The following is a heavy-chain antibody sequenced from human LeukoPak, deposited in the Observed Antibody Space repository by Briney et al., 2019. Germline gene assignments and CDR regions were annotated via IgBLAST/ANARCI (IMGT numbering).Heavy chain of an antibody. CDR1: GGSISSSSYY. CDR2: IYYSGST. V-gene: IGHV4-39*01. J-gene: IGHJ4*02. D-gene: IGHD4-23*01. Sequence: SETLSLTCTVSGGSISSSSYYWGWIRQPPGKGLEWIGSIYYSGSTYYNPSLKSRVTISVDTSKNQFSLKLSSVTAADTAVYYCARAPPVLGGIPDYWGQGTLVTVSS. CDR3: ARAPPVLGGIPDY.